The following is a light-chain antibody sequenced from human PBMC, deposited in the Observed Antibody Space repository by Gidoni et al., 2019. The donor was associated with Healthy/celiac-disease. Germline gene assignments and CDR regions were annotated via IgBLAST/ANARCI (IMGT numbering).Light chain of an antibody. CDR2: AAS. V-gene: IGKV1-39*01. Sequence: DIQMTQSPSSLSASVGDRVTITCRAGQSISRYLKCYQQKPGKAPKLLIYAASSLQRGVPSRCSGSGSGTDFTLTISSLQPEDFATYYCQQSYSTPYTFGQGTKLEIK. CDR1: QSISRY. CDR3: QQSYSTPYT. J-gene: IGKJ2*01.